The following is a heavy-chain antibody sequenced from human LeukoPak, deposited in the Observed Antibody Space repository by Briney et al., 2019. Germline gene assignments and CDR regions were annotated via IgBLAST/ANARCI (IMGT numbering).Heavy chain of an antibody. Sequence: PGGSLRLSCAASGFTFSSYAMHWVRQAPGKGLEWVAVISYDGSNKYYADSVKGRFTISRDNSRNTLYLQMNSLRAEDTAVYYCARDRKLLWFGEPLDYWGQGTLVTVSS. J-gene: IGHJ4*02. D-gene: IGHD3-10*01. V-gene: IGHV3-30-3*01. CDR3: ARDRKLLWFGEPLDY. CDR1: GFTFSSYA. CDR2: ISYDGSNK.